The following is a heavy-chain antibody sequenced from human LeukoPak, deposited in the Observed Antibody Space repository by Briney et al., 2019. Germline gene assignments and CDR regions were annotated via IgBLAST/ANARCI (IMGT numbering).Heavy chain of an antibody. CDR2: IYSDGST. J-gene: IGHJ4*02. V-gene: IGHV3-53*01. CDR3: ARDPQVSY. Sequence: PGGSLSLSCAASGFPFSSNYMTWVRQAPGKGLEWVSVIYSDGSTFYAGSVKGRFTISRDSSKNTLYLQMNSLRAEDTAVYYCARDPQVSYWGQGALVTVSS. CDR1: GFPFSSNY.